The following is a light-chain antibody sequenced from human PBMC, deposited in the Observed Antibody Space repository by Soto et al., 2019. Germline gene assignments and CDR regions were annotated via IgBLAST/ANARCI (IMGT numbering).Light chain of an antibody. CDR3: QVWASTDEFFV. V-gene: IGLV3-21*02. J-gene: IGLJ1*01. Sequence: SYELTQPPSVSVATGQTARITCRGDKIGSKIVHWYRQRPGQAPVAVVFDASDRPSGIPDRISASRSGDTATLTISRVDAGDEADYYCQVWASTDEFFVFGSGTKVTVL. CDR1: KIGSKI. CDR2: DAS.